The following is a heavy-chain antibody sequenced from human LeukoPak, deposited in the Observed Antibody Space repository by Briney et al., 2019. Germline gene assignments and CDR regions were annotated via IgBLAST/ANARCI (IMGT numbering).Heavy chain of an antibody. J-gene: IGHJ5*02. V-gene: IGHV4-39*02. CDR3: ATHDEGSYFET. Sequence: PSETLSLTCTVSGGSISGHYWGWIRQSPGKGLEWIGSVYYVGNAYYRPSLLSRATISIDTSKTHISLRLTSVTATDTGIYYCATHDEGSYFETWGQGALVTVSS. CDR1: GGSISGHY. CDR2: VYYVGNA. D-gene: IGHD3-10*01.